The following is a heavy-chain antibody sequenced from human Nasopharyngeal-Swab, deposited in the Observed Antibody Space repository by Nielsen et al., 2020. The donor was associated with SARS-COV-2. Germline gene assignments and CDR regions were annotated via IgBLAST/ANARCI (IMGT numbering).Heavy chain of an antibody. CDR3: AVDYGDYDSYYGMDV. D-gene: IGHD4-17*01. V-gene: IGHV1-18*01. J-gene: IGHJ6*02. CDR1: GYTFKSFA. Sequence: ASVKVSCKASGYTFKSFAVNWVRQATAQGLEWMGWISAYNGNTNYAQNLQDRVTMTTDTSTSTVYMELRSLRSDDTAVYYCAVDYGDYDSYYGMDVWGQGTTVTVSS. CDR2: ISAYNGNT.